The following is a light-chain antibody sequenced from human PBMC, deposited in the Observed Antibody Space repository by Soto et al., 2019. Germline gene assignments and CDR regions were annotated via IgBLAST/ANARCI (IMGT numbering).Light chain of an antibody. CDR1: QTVSTN. Sequence: EIVMTQSQVTLSASPGERATLSCRASQTVSTNLAWYQQRPGQAPRLLIYGASTRVTGIPPRFSGSGSGTDFTLTISSLQSEDFAVYFCRQYTNWPHNFGQGTKLEIK. V-gene: IGKV3-15*01. CDR2: GAS. J-gene: IGKJ2*01. CDR3: RQYTNWPHN.